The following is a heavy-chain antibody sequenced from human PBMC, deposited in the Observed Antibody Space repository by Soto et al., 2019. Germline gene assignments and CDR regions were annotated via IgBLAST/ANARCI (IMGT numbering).Heavy chain of an antibody. V-gene: IGHV1-18*01. CDR1: GYSFGTSG. D-gene: IGHD3-22*01. CDR3: ARAGQYYDSSGYAN. J-gene: IGHJ4*02. Sequence: QVTLVQSGTEVKKPGASMKVSCKASGYSFGTSGISWVRQAPGQGLEWMGWISAYNGNTNYEQKLQDRVTMTTDTSTNTAYLELRSLRSDDTAVYYCARAGQYYDSSGYANWGKGTLVTVSS. CDR2: ISAYNGNT.